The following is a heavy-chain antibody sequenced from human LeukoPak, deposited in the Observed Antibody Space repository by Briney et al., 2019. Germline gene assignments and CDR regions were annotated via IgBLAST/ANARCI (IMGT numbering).Heavy chain of an antibody. D-gene: IGHD2-15*01. V-gene: IGHV1-18*01. CDR2: ISGYNGNT. CDR1: GYNFNTYG. Sequence: ASVKVSCKASGYNFNTYGISWVRQAPGQGVEWMGWISGYNGNTNYAQKFQGRVTMTTDTLTNTAYMELRSLRSDDAAVYYCARDTIIVDDAFDIWGQGTMVNV. CDR3: ARDTIIVDDAFDI. J-gene: IGHJ3*02.